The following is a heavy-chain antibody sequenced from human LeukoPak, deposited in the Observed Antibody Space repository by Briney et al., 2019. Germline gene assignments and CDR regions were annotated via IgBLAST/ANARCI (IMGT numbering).Heavy chain of an antibody. Sequence: GGSLRLSCAASGFTFSSYAMSWVRQAPGKGLEWVSAISGSGGSTYYADSVKGRFTISRDNSKNTLYLQMNSLRAEDTAVYYCAKDSLVVPTIVVVPAALVNWFDPWGRGTLVTVSS. V-gene: IGHV3-23*01. D-gene: IGHD2-2*01. CDR2: ISGSGGST. J-gene: IGHJ5*02. CDR3: AKDSLVVPTIVVVPAALVNWFDP. CDR1: GFTFSSYA.